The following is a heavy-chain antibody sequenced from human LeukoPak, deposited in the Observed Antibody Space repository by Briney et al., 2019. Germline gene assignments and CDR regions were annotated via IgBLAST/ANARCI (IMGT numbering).Heavy chain of an antibody. CDR2: INPNSGNT. J-gene: IGHJ4*02. V-gene: IGHV1-8*01. Sequence: GASVKVSCKASGYTFTSYDINWVRQATGQGLEWMGWINPNSGNTGYAQKFQGRVTMTRNTSISTAYMELSSLRSEDTAVYYCARGRGAYCGGDCSYFDYWGQGTLVTVSS. D-gene: IGHD2-21*02. CDR3: ARGRGAYCGGDCSYFDY. CDR1: GYTFTSYD.